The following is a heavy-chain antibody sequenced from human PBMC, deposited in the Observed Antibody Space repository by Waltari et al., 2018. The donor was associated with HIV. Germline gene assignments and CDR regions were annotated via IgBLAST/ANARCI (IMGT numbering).Heavy chain of an antibody. D-gene: IGHD2-8*01. CDR2: VYYSGRT. V-gene: IGHV4-39*02. CDR1: GGSISSNSYY. Sequence: QLQLQESGPGLVKPSETVSLICTVSGGSISSNSYYWGWIRQPPGKGLEWFGSVYYSGRTYYKPSLKSRFTIAVDTPKNHLSLKLTSITSTDSAVYYCARGYCSSRACYTGSWFDPWGQGTLVTVSS. J-gene: IGHJ5*02. CDR3: ARGYCSSRACYTGSWFDP.